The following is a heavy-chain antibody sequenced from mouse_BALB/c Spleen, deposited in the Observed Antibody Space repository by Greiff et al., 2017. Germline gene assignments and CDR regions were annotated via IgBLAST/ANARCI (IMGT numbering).Heavy chain of an antibody. V-gene: IGHV3-6*02. J-gene: IGHJ1*01. CDR2: ISYDGSN. Sequence: EVQLQESGPGLVKPSQSLSLTCSVTGYSITSGYYWNWIRQFPGNKLEWMGYISYDGSNNYNPSLKNRISITRDTSKNQFFLKLNSVTTEDTATYYCAREGVYGYFDVWGAGTTVTVSS. CDR1: GYSITSGYY. CDR3: AREGVYGYFDV.